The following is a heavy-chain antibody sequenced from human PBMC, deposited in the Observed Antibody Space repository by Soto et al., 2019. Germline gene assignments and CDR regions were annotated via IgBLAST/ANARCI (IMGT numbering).Heavy chain of an antibody. D-gene: IGHD2-2*01. CDR3: ARAIGDIVGVPDASYYDYGMEV. Sequence: GASGKVSGKASGVTLSSDAISWARQTHGQGLDWMGGIIPFFGTANYAQKFQGRVTITADESTSTAYMELSSLRSEDTAVYYCARAIGDIVGVPDASYYDYGMEVSGQGTTVTV. V-gene: IGHV1-69*13. CDR2: IIPFFGTA. CDR1: GVTLSSDA. J-gene: IGHJ6*02.